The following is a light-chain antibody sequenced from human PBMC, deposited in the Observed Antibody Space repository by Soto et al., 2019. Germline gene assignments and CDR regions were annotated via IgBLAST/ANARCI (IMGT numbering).Light chain of an antibody. CDR2: AAS. CDR3: QQSHSAPLT. Sequence: DIQMTQSPSSLYASIGDSVTISCRASHFISTYLNWYQQKLGKAPKLLIYAASSLQRGVPSRFRGSGSGTDFTLTISSLQAEDFATYYCQQSHSAPLTFGGGNKVEIK. V-gene: IGKV1-39*01. CDR1: HFISTY. J-gene: IGKJ4*01.